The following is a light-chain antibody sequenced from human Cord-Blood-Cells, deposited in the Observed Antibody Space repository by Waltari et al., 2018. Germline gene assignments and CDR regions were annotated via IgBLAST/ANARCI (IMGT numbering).Light chain of an antibody. V-gene: IGLV2-23*01. J-gene: IGLJ3*02. CDR3: CSYAGSSTLV. CDR2: EGS. CDR1: SSDVGSYNL. Sequence: QSALTQPASVSGSPGQSITISCTGTSSDVGSYNLVSWYQQPPVKAPKLMIYEGSKRPSGVSNRFSGSKSGNTASLTISGLQAEDEADYYCCSYAGSSTLVFGGGTKLTVL.